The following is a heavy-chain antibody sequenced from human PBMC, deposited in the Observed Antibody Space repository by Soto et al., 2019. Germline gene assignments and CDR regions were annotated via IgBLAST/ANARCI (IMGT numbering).Heavy chain of an antibody. D-gene: IGHD1-26*01. CDR3: ARDLDEVGATTFFDYYYGMDV. CDR1: GFTFSSYA. Sequence: GGSLRLSCAASGFTFSSYAMHWVRQAPGKGLEWVAVISYDGSNKYYADSVKGRFTISRDNSKNTLYLQMNSLRAEDTAVYYCARDLDEVGATTFFDYYYGMDVWGQGTTVTVSS. CDR2: ISYDGSNK. V-gene: IGHV3-30-3*01. J-gene: IGHJ6*02.